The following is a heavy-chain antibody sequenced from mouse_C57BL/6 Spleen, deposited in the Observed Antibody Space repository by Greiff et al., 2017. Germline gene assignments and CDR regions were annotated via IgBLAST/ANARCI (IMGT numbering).Heavy chain of an antibody. CDR3: ARLGGMVTTDY. CDR1: GYTFTSYW. CDR2: INPSNGGT. V-gene: IGHV1-53*01. Sequence: VQLQQPGPELVKPGASVKLSCKASGYTFTSYWMHWVKQRPGQGLEWIGNINPSNGGTNYNEKFKSKATLTVDKSSSTAYMQLSSLTSEDSAVYDCARLGGMVTTDYWGQGTTLTVSS. D-gene: IGHD2-2*01. J-gene: IGHJ2*01.